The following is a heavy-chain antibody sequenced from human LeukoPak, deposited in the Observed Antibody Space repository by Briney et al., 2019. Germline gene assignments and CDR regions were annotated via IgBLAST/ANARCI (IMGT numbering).Heavy chain of an antibody. CDR1: GFTFSSYG. V-gene: IGHV3-33*01. CDR3: ARDPGGSYYLDY. Sequence: GGSLRLSCAASGFTFSSYGMHWVRQAPGKGLEWVAVIWFDGSNKYYADSVKGRFTISRDNSKNTLYLQMNSLRAEDTAVYYCARDPGGSYYLDYWGQGTLVTVSS. J-gene: IGHJ4*02. D-gene: IGHD1-26*01. CDR2: IWFDGSNK.